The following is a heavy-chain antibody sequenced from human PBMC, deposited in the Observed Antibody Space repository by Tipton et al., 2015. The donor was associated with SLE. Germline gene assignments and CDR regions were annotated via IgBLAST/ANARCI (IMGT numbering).Heavy chain of an antibody. CDR2: VYYSVDTYYTGVT. V-gene: IGHV4-59*08. D-gene: IGHD2/OR15-2a*01. Sequence: TLSLTCSVSGGSVTNDYWSWIRQPPGKGLEWIGYVYYSVDTYYTGVTSNNPSLKGRVTISLDTSKNHFSLKLTSVTAADTALYYCARHVGAGGAWSMFDYWGQGTLVTVSS. CDR1: GGSVTNDY. J-gene: IGHJ4*02. CDR3: ARHVGAGGAWSMFDY.